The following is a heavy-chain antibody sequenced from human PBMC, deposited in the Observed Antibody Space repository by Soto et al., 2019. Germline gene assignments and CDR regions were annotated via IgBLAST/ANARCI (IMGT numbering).Heavy chain of an antibody. CDR1: EFNFSSYG. J-gene: IGHJ4*02. Sequence: GRPNRVSSAAAEFNFSSYGMSWVSKNKGKGLEWVSDISGSSGTTYYADSVKGRFTISRDNSKNTLYLQMNSLRAEDTAVYYCAKVRQAPYDILTGYYTYWGQGTLVTVSS. D-gene: IGHD3-9*01. CDR3: AKVRQAPYDILTGYYTY. CDR2: ISGSSGTT. V-gene: IGHV3-23*01.